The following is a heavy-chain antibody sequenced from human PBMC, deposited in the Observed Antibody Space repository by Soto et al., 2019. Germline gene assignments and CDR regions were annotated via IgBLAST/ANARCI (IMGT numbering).Heavy chain of an antibody. V-gene: IGHV3-33*01. D-gene: IGHD5-12*01. J-gene: IGHJ6*03. CDR3: AREPPRNPPSYIVATRKNPSGYYYYMDV. Sequence: QVQLVESGGGVVQPGRSLRLSCAASGFTFSSYVMHWVRQAPGKGLEWVAVIWYDGSNKYYADSVKGRFTISRDNSKNTLYLQMNSLRAEDTAVYYCAREPPRNPPSYIVATRKNPSGYYYYMDVWGKGTTVTVSS. CDR2: IWYDGSNK. CDR1: GFTFSSYV.